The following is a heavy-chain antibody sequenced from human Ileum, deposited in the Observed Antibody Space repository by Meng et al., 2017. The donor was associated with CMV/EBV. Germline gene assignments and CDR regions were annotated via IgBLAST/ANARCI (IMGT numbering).Heavy chain of an antibody. CDR2: VDNNGGT. Sequence: QEWAPYSVTPSEPRSPICTVSGASLNKDNDYWAWIRQSPGKGLEWIGSVDNNGGTYHNPSLRSRVTISVDTSKHQFSLRMNSVTAADTAIYYCAKDLPRGPSDYWSQGTLVTVSS. CDR3: AKDLPRGPSDY. D-gene: IGHD3-10*01. CDR1: GASLNKDNDY. J-gene: IGHJ4*02. V-gene: IGHV4-39*07.